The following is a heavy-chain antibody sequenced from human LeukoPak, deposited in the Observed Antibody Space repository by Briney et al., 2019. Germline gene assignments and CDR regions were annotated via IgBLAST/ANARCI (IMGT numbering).Heavy chain of an antibody. Sequence: PGGSLRLSCAASGFTFSNLAMGWVRQAPGKGLAWVSGISGSGGGTYYVDSVRGRFTISRDNSKNTLFLDMNNMRADDTAVYFCVKDNYADYASGGVDWYFDLWGHGTLVTVSS. CDR2: ISGSGGGT. J-gene: IGHJ2*01. CDR3: VKDNYADYASGGVDWYFDL. CDR1: GFTFSNLA. D-gene: IGHD4-17*01. V-gene: IGHV3-23*01.